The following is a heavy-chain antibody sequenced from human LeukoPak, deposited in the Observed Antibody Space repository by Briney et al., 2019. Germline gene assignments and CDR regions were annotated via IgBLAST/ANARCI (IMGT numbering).Heavy chain of an antibody. CDR1: GGSISSYY. Sequence: PSETLSFTCTVSGGSISSYYWSWIRQPPGKGLEWIGYIYYSGSTNYNPSLKSRVTISVDTSKNQFSLKLSSVTAADTAVYYCARHGLFTTDAFDIWGQGTMVTVSS. D-gene: IGHD3-22*01. CDR2: IYYSGST. V-gene: IGHV4-59*01. J-gene: IGHJ3*02. CDR3: ARHGLFTTDAFDI.